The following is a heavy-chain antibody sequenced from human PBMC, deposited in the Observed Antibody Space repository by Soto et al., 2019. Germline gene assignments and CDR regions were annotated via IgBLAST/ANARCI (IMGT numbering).Heavy chain of an antibody. CDR2: INPNSGDT. CDR3: ARDNYGSGKSFDY. V-gene: IGHV1-2*04. J-gene: IGHJ4*02. D-gene: IGHD3-10*01. Sequence: QVQLVQSGAEVKKPGASVKVSCKASGYTFTGYYMHWVRQAPGQGLEWMGWINPNSGDTNYAQKFQGWVTMTRDTSISTAYMELSRLRSDDTAVYYCARDNYGSGKSFDYWGQGTLVTVSS. CDR1: GYTFTGYY.